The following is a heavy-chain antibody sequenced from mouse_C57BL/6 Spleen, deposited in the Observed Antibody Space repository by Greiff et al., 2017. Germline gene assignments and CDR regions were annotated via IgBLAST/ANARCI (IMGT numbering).Heavy chain of an antibody. V-gene: IGHV1-80*01. CDR1: GYAFSSYW. CDR2: IYPGDGDT. D-gene: IGHD4-1*01. Sequence: QVQLQQSGAELVKPGASVKISCKASGYAFSSYWMNWVKKRPGKGLEWIGQIYPGDGDTNYNGKFKGKATLTADKSSSTAYMQLSSLTSEDSAVYCCARWKLGNYFDYWGQGTTLTVSS. J-gene: IGHJ2*01. CDR3: ARWKLGNYFDY.